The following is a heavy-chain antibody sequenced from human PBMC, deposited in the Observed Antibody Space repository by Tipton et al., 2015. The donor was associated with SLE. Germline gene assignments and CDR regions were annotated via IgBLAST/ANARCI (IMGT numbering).Heavy chain of an antibody. CDR2: INHSGST. CDR3: ARSGALDWYFDL. Sequence: TLSLTCTVSGGSISSGGYYWSWIRQPPGKGLEWIGEINHSGSTNYNPSLKSRVTISVDTSKNQFSLKLSSVTAADTAVYYCARSGALDWYFDLWGRGTLVTVSS. V-gene: IGHV4-39*07. J-gene: IGHJ2*01. D-gene: IGHD3-10*01. CDR1: GGSISSGGYY.